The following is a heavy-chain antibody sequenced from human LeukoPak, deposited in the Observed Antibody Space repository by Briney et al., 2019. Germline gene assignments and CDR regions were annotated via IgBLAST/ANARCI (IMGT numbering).Heavy chain of an antibody. CDR2: ISGSGGST. J-gene: IGHJ4*02. CDR1: GFTFSSYA. D-gene: IGHD3-22*01. Sequence: PGGSLRLSCAASGFTFSSYAMSWVRQAPGKGLEWVSAISGSGGSTYYADSVKGRFTISRDNSKNTLYLQMNSLRAEDTAVYYCAKDLDYYDSSGYLLSGGTFDYWGREPWSPSPQ. V-gene: IGHV3-23*01. CDR3: AKDLDYYDSSGYLLSGGTFDY.